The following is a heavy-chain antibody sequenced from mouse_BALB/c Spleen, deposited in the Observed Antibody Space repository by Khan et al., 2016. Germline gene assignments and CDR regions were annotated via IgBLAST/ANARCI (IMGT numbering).Heavy chain of an antibody. D-gene: IGHD1-1*01. J-gene: IGHJ2*01. CDR3: ARGYCGRSDVDD. V-gene: IGHV14-3*02. CDR2: IDPANGNT. Sequence: EVQLQESGAELVKPGASVKLSCTASGFNIKDTYMHWVKQRPEQGLEWIGRIDPANGNTKYDPKFQGKATITADTSSNIAYLQLSSLTSEDTAVXYCARGYCGRSDVDDWGQGNTRTVSA. CDR1: GFNIKDTY.